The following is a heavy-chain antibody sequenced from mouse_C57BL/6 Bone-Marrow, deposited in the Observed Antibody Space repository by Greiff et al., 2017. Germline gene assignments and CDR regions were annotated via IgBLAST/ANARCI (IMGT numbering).Heavy chain of an antibody. D-gene: IGHD2-4*01. Sequence: VQLVESGPGLVQPSQSLSITCTVSGFSLTSYGVHWVRQSPGKGLEWLGGIWSGGSTDTNAAFISRLSISKDNSKSQVFFKMNSLQADDTAIYYSARTYDYDDEGLFDYWGQGTTLTGSS. CDR3: ARTYDYDDEGLFDY. J-gene: IGHJ2*01. CDR2: IWSGGST. V-gene: IGHV2-2*01. CDR1: GFSLTSYG.